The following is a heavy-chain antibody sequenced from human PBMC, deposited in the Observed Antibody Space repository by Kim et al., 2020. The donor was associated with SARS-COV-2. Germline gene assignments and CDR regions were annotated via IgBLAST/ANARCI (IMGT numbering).Heavy chain of an antibody. V-gene: IGHV3-9*01. J-gene: IGHJ4*02. Sequence: GGSLRLSCAASGFTFGDYAMHWVRQAPGKGLEWVSGISWNSGSIGYADSVKGRFTISRDNAKNSLYLQMNSLRAEDTALYYCAKVMRLLWFGELDYWGQGTLVTVSS. CDR2: ISWNSGSI. CDR1: GFTFGDYA. D-gene: IGHD3-10*01. CDR3: AKVMRLLWFGELDY.